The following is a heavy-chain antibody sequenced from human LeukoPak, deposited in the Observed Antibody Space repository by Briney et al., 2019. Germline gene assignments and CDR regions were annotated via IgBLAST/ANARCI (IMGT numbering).Heavy chain of an antibody. CDR1: GFTFDDYG. D-gene: IGHD1-1*01. CDR3: ARGGYTGYYYMNV. CDR2: INWNGGST. J-gene: IGHJ6*03. V-gene: IGHV3-20*04. Sequence: GGSLRLSCAASGFTFDDYGMSWVRQAPGEGLEWVSGINWNGGSTGYADSVKGRFTISRDNAKNSLYLQMNSLRAEDTALYYCARGGYTGYYYMNVWGKGTTVTVSS.